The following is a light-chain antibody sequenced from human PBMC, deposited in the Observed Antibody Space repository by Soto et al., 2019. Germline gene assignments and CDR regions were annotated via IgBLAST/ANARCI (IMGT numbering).Light chain of an antibody. V-gene: IGKV3-20*01. CDR1: QSVSSYT. CDR3: QQYGNSPYT. J-gene: IGKJ2*01. Sequence: EVVLTQSPATLSLSPGERATLSCRASQSVSSYTFAWYQQKPGQAPRLLIYAASSRATGIPDRFSGSGSGTDFTLTISSLDPEDFAVYFCQQYGNSPYTFDQGTKLEIK. CDR2: AAS.